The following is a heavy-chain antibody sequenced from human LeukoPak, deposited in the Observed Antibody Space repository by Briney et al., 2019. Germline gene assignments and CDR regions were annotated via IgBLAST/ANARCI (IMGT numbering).Heavy chain of an antibody. D-gene: IGHD3-22*01. V-gene: IGHV4-59*01. CDR3: ARVEYYYGSSGYRVYWYFDL. Sequence: PSETLSLTCTVSGGSISSYYWSWIRQTPGKGLEWIGYINYSGSTNYNPSLKSRVTISVDTSKNQFSLKLSSVTAADTAVYYCARVEYYYGSSGYRVYWYFDLWGRGTLVTVSS. CDR1: GGSISSYY. CDR2: INYSGST. J-gene: IGHJ2*01.